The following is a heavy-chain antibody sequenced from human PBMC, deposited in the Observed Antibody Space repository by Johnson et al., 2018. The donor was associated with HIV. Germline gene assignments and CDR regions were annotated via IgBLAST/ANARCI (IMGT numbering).Heavy chain of an antibody. Sequence: QVQLVEFGGGVVQPGRSLRLSCAASGFTFSSYGMHWVRQAPGKGLEWVAVISYDGSNKYYADSVKGRFTISRDNSKNTLYLQMNSLRAEDTAVYYCANSRGYGDAFDIWGQGTMVTVSS. J-gene: IGHJ3*02. CDR1: GFTFSSYG. V-gene: IGHV3-30*18. CDR3: ANSRGYGDAFDI. CDR2: ISYDGSNK. D-gene: IGHD5-18*01.